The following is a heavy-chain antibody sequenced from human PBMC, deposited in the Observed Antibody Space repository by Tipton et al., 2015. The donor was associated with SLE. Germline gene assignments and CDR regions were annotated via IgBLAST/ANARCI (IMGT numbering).Heavy chain of an antibody. V-gene: IGHV1-2*02. CDR1: GHTSSDYF. J-gene: IGHJ3*02. CDR3: AREGTDCGGDCYSWHI. CDR2: INPKSGGT. D-gene: IGHD2-21*01. Sequence: QVQLVQSGAEVKNPGASVKVSCKASGHTSSDYFIHWVRQAPGQGLEWMAWINPKSGGTKYAQKFQGRVTVTRDTSISTVYMEMNRLTSDDTAVYYCAREGTDCGGDCYSWHIWGQGTMVTVS.